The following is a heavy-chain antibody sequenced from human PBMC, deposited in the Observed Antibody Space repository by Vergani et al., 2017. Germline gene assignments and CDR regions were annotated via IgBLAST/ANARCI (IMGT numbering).Heavy chain of an antibody. D-gene: IGHD6-13*01. CDR2: IIPIFGTA. CDR1: GGTFSSYA. CDR3: AGDSIAAANPGYAFDI. V-gene: IGHV1-69*01. J-gene: IGHJ3*02. Sequence: QVQLVQSGAEVKKPGSSVKVSRKASGGTFSSYAISWVRQAPGQGLEWMGGIIPIFGTANYAQKFQGRVTITADESTSTAYMELSSLRSEDTAVYYCAGDSIAAANPGYAFDIWGQGTMVTVSS.